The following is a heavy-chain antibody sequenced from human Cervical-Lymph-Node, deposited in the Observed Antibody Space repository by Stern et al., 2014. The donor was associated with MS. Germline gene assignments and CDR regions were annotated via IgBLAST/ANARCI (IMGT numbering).Heavy chain of an antibody. Sequence: DQLVESGPGLGTPSETLSLTCNVSGGSISSGGYYWSWILQHPGKGLEWIGNTYYSGYTYYNPSLKSRALISVDTSKNKFSLKLRSVTAADTAVYYCARYSQYYFDSWGKGTLVTVSS. V-gene: IGHV4-31*03. D-gene: IGHD4-11*01. CDR1: GGSISSGGYY. CDR3: ARYSQYYFDS. J-gene: IGHJ4*02. CDR2: TYYSGYT.